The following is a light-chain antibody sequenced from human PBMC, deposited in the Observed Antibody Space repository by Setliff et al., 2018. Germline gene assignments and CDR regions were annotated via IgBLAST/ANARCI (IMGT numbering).Light chain of an antibody. CDR3: CSYAGISTFGV. V-gene: IGLV2-23*02. Sequence: QSALAQPASVSGSPGQSITISCTGTSSDVGAYNFVSWYQQHPGKAPKLIIYDVSKRPSGLSNRFSGSKSDNTASLTISGLQADDEADYYCCSYAGISTFGVFGTGTKVTVL. J-gene: IGLJ1*01. CDR2: DVS. CDR1: SSDVGAYNF.